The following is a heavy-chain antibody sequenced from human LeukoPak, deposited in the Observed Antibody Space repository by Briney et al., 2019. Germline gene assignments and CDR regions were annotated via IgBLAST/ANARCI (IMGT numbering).Heavy chain of an antibody. V-gene: IGHV1-2*02. Sequence: TVNVSCKASGYTFTGYYMHWVRQAPGQGLEWMGWINPNSGGTNYAQKFQGRVTMTRDTSISTAYMELSRLRSDDTAVYYCARDPIGTTVTTYYYYYYMDVWGKGTTVTISS. J-gene: IGHJ6*03. CDR2: INPNSGGT. CDR1: GYTFTGYY. D-gene: IGHD4-17*01. CDR3: ARDPIGTTVTTYYYYYYMDV.